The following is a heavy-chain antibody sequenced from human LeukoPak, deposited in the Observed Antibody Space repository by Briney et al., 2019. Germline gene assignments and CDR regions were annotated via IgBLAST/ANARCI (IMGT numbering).Heavy chain of an antibody. D-gene: IGHD6-13*01. J-gene: IGHJ3*02. CDR3: AREYSSSWYRDAFDI. Sequence: ASVKVSCKASGYTFTSYYMHWVRQAPGQGLEWMGIINPSGGSTSYAQKFQGGVTMTRDMSTSTVYMELSSLRSEDTAVYYCAREYSSSWYRDAFDIWGQGTMVTVSS. V-gene: IGHV1-46*01. CDR1: GYTFTSYY. CDR2: INPSGGST.